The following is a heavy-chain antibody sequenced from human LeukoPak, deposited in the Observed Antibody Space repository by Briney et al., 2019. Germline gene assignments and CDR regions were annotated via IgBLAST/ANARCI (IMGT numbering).Heavy chain of an antibody. D-gene: IGHD3-9*01. V-gene: IGHV4-30-4*01. Sequence: PSETLSLTCTVSGGSISSGDYYWSWIRQPPGKGLEWIGYIYYSGSTYYNPSLKSRVTISVDTSKNQFSLKLSSVTAADTAVYYCARDNTIFWGEDYWGQGTLVTVSS. CDR2: IYYSGST. CDR3: ARDNTIFWGEDY. CDR1: GGSISSGDYY. J-gene: IGHJ4*02.